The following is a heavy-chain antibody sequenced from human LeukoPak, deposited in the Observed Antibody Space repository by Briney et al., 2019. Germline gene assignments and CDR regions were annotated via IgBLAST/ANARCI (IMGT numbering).Heavy chain of an antibody. CDR3: ARDRLDSSDWSFGFDL. J-gene: IGHJ2*01. V-gene: IGHV3-21*01. Sequence: GALRLSCAASGFTFSSYSMNWVRQAPGKGLEWVSSISPSSSYIYYADSLKGRLTVSRDNPKNSLYLQMNSLRAEDTAVYYCARDRLDSSDWSFGFDLWGRGTLVTVSS. D-gene: IGHD6-19*01. CDR2: ISPSSSYI. CDR1: GFTFSSYS.